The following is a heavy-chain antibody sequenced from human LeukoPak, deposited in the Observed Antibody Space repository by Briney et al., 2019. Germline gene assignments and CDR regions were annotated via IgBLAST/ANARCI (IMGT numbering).Heavy chain of an antibody. D-gene: IGHD3-22*01. V-gene: IGHV1-69*02. CDR1: GGTFSSYT. J-gene: IGHJ6*02. CDR3: ARCDSSGYWYGMDV. Sequence: EASVKVSCKASGGTFSSYTISWVRQAPGQGLEWMGRIIPILGIANYAQKFQGRVTITADKSTSTAYMELSSLRSDYTAVYYCARCDSSGYWYGMDVWGQGTTVTVSS. CDR2: IIPILGIA.